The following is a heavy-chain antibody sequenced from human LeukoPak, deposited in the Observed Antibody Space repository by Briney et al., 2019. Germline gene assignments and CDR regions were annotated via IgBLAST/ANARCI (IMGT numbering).Heavy chain of an antibody. D-gene: IGHD6-6*01. CDR3: ARAGYSSSGWFDP. CDR2: IYYSGST. J-gene: IGHJ5*02. Sequence: SETLSLTCSVPGGSISSYYWSWFRQPPGKGLEWIGSIYYSGSTNYNPSLKSRVTISVDTSKNQFSLKLSSVTAADTAVYYCARAGYSSSGWFDPWGQGTLVTVSS. V-gene: IGHV4-59*01. CDR1: GGSISSYY.